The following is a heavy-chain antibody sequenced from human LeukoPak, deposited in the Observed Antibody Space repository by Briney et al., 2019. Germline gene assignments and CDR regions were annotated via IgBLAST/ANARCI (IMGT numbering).Heavy chain of an antibody. Sequence: GGSLRLSCTASAFTLNNYAMNWVRQAPGKGLEWVAVISYDGSNKYYADSVKGRFTISRDNSKNTLYLQMNSLRAEDTAVYYCASTPRMVASFDYWGQGTLVTVSS. D-gene: IGHD5-12*01. V-gene: IGHV3-30-3*01. J-gene: IGHJ4*02. CDR1: AFTLNNYA. CDR3: ASTPRMVASFDY. CDR2: ISYDGSNK.